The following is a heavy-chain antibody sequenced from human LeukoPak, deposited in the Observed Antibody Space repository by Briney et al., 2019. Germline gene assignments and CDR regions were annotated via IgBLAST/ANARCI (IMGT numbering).Heavy chain of an antibody. CDR3: ARVGRVSFQV. D-gene: IGHD6-13*01. CDR1: GGSISSSSYY. J-gene: IGHJ4*02. Sequence: SETLSLTCTVSGGSISSSSYYWGWIRQPPGKGLEWIGSIYYNGSTYYNPSLKSRVTISVDTSKNQFSLKLSSVTAADTAVYYCARVGRVSFQVWGQGTLVTVSS. V-gene: IGHV4-39*07. CDR2: IYYNGST.